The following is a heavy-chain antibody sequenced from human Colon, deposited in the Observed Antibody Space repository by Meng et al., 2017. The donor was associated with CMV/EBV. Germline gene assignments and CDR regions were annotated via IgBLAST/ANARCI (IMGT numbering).Heavy chain of an antibody. CDR3: ARCIAVAGNSYYYYGLDV. V-gene: IGHV3-23*01. J-gene: IGHJ6*02. CDR2: ISGSGTST. CDR1: GFTFRNHA. D-gene: IGHD6-19*01. Sequence: GGSLRLSCAASGFTFRNHAMSWVRQAPGKGLEWVSGISGSGTSTYYADSVKGRHTISRDNSKNTLYLQMNSLRAEDTAVYYCARCIAVAGNSYYYYGLDVWGQGTTVTVSS.